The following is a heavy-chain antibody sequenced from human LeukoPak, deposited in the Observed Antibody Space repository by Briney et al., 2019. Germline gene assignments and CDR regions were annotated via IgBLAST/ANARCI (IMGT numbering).Heavy chain of an antibody. CDR3: AKDYYDSSGYYWRVYYYYYYMDV. J-gene: IGHJ6*03. V-gene: IGHV3-23*01. CDR1: GFTFNFYA. D-gene: IGHD3-22*01. Sequence: PGGSLRLSCAASGFTFNFYAMSWVRQAPGKGLEWVSTISASGGSTYYADSVKGRFTISRDNSKNTLYLQMNSLRAEDTAVYYCAKDYYDSSGYYWRVYYYYYYMDVWGKGTTVTVSS. CDR2: ISASGGST.